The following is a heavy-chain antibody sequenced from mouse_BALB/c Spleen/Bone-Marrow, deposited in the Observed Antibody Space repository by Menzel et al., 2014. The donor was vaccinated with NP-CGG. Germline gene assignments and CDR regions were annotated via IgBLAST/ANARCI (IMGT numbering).Heavy chain of an antibody. CDR2: IWSDGST. V-gene: IGHV2-6-1*01. CDR1: GFSLTNYG. CDR3: ARHRYYAMDY. J-gene: IGHJ4*01. Sequence: VMLVESGPGLVAPSQSLSITCTISGFSLTNYGVHWVHQPPGKGLEWLVVIWSDGSTTYNSALKSRLSISKDNSKSQVFLKMNSLQTDDTAMYYCARHRYYAMDYWGQGTSVTVSS.